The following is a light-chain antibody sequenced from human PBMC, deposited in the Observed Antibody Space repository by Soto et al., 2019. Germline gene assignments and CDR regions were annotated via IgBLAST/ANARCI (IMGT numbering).Light chain of an antibody. CDR1: TSNIVTFY. CDR2: LGY. Sequence: QSVLTQPPSASSTPGQTVTISCSGSTSNIVTFYVDWYQHLPGTAPKLLIYLGYQGASGVSDRFSGSKSGTSASLAINGLRSDDEADYYCAAWDDNLNAYVFGSGTKLTVL. J-gene: IGLJ1*01. CDR3: AAWDDNLNAYV. V-gene: IGLV1-47*02.